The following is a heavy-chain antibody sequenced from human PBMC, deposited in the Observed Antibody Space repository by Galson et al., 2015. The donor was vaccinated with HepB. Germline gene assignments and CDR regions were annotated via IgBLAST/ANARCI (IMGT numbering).Heavy chain of an antibody. V-gene: IGHV3-23*01. Sequence: SLRLSCAASGFTFSSYAMSWVRQAPGKGLAWVSSLSGSGSIAYYADSVKGRFTISRDNSKNTLYLQMNSLRAEDTAVYYCVKSGRGGSGSYIDSWGQGTLVTVSS. D-gene: IGHD3-10*01. CDR3: VKSGRGGSGSYIDS. J-gene: IGHJ4*02. CDR2: LSGSGSIA. CDR1: GFTFSSYA.